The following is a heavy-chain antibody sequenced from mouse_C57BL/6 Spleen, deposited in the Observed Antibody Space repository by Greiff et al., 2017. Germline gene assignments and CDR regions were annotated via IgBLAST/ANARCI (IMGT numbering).Heavy chain of an antibody. CDR3: ARGHDGYPWFAY. V-gene: IGHV1-61*01. CDR2: IYPSDSET. D-gene: IGHD2-3*01. J-gene: IGHJ3*01. Sequence: QVQLQQPGAELVRPGSSVKLSCKASGYTFTSYWMDWVKQRPGQGLEWIGNIYPSDSETHYNQKFKDKATLTVDKSSSTAYMQLSSLTSEDSAVYYCARGHDGYPWFAYWGQGTLVTVSA. CDR1: GYTFTSYW.